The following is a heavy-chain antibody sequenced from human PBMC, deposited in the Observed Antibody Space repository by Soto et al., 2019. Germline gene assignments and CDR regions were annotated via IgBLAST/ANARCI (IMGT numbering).Heavy chain of an antibody. D-gene: IGHD3-10*01. CDR2: IYYSGST. CDR1: GGSISSGGYY. J-gene: IGHJ5*02. CDR3: ARDGSRTGPKALRGWFDP. Sequence: SETLSLTCTVSGGSISSGGYYWSWIRQHPGKGLEWIGYIYYSGSTYYNPSLKSRVTISVDTSKNQFSLKLSSVTAADTAVYYCARDGSRTGPKALRGWFDPWGQGTLVTVSS. V-gene: IGHV4-31*03.